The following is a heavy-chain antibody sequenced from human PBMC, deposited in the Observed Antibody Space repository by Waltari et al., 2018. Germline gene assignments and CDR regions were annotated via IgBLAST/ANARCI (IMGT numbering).Heavy chain of an antibody. CDR2: SNSDGSST. D-gene: IGHD4-17*01. Sequence: EVQLVESGGGLVQPGGSLRLSCAASGFTYSMYWMHWVRQAPGKGLVWVARSNSDGSSTSYADSGKGRFTISKDNAKNTGYLQRNSLRAEDTAIYYCARGARRTTVTTGWWYFDLWAVAPWSLSPQ. CDR1: GFTYSMYW. V-gene: IGHV3-74*01. CDR3: ARGARRTTVTTGWWYFDL. J-gene: IGHJ2*01.